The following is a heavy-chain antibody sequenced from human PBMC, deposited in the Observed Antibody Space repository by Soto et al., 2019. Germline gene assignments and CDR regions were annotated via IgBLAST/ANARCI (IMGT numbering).Heavy chain of an antibody. CDR2: IYYSGST. J-gene: IGHJ4*02. Sequence: GGCWISKRKHPGKGLAWIGYIYYSGSTYYNPSLKSRVTILVDTSKNQFSLKLSSVTAADTAVYYCASHSWGSCSYFAYWRQRSLVLVFS. CDR1: GGC. D-gene: IGHD2-15*01. V-gene: IGHV4-31*02. CDR3: ASHSWGSCSYFAY.